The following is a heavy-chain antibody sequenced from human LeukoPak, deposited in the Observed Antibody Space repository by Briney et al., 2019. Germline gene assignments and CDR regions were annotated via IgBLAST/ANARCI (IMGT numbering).Heavy chain of an antibody. CDR3: AKDVVAESGYEGSIRSWFDP. Sequence: GGSLRLSCAASGFTFSSYAMSCVRQAPGKGLEWVSAISGSGGSTYYADSVKGRFTISRDNSKNTLYLQMNSLRAEDMAVYYCAKDVVAESGYEGSIRSWFDPWGQGTLVTVSS. J-gene: IGHJ5*02. D-gene: IGHD5-12*01. CDR2: ISGSGGST. CDR1: GFTFSSYA. V-gene: IGHV3-23*01.